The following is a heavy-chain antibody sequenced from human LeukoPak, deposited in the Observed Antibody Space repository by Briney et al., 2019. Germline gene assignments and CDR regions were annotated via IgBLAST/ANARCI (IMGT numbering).Heavy chain of an antibody. CDR3: ARGHSSSWYRWFDP. V-gene: IGHV4-59*01. CDR1: GGSISSYY. CDR2: IYYSGST. D-gene: IGHD6-13*01. J-gene: IGHJ5*02. Sequence: SETLSLTCTVSGGSISSYYWSWIRQPPGKGLEWIGYIYYSGSTNYNPSLKGRVTISVDTSKNQFSLKLSSVTAADTAVYYCARGHSSSWYRWFDPWGQGTLVTVSS.